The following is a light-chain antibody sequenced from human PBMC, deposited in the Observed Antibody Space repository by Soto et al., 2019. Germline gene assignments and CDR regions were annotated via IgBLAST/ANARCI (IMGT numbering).Light chain of an antibody. CDR1: SGHSFYV. CDR3: ESWDSNTRV. CDR2: LEGSGNY. J-gene: IGLJ3*02. V-gene: IGLV4-60*03. Sequence: QLVLTQPSSASASLGSSVSLTSTLSSGHSFYVIAWHQQQPGPAPRYLMKLEGSGNYNKGSGVPERFSGSSSGADRYLTISNLQAGDEGDYYCESWDSNTRVFGGGTKLTVL.